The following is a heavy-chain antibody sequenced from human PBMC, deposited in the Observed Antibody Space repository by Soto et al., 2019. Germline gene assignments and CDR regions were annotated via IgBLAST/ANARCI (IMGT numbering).Heavy chain of an antibody. CDR1: GFTFSSYG. CDR3: AKDLITIFGVAHDAFDI. D-gene: IGHD3-3*01. V-gene: IGHV3-30*18. J-gene: IGHJ3*02. CDR2: ISYDGSNK. Sequence: PGGSLRLSCAASGFTFSSYGMHWVRRAPGKGLEWVAVISYDGSNKYYADSVKGRFTISRDNSKNTLYLQMNSLRAEDTAVYYCAKDLITIFGVAHDAFDIWGQGTMVTVSS.